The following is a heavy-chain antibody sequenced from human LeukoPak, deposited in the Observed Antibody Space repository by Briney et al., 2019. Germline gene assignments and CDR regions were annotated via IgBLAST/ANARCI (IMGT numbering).Heavy chain of an antibody. D-gene: IGHD4-17*01. CDR2: IGYSAGDT. Sequence: PGGSLRLSCAASGFIVTNYAMTWVRQAPGKGLEWVSTIGYSAGDTCYADSVKGRFTISRDFSVNTLYLQMTSLRDDDTALYYCAKDDDGRHHGVDHWGRGTLVTVSS. CDR3: AKDDDGRHHGVDH. V-gene: IGHV3-23*01. J-gene: IGHJ4*02. CDR1: GFIVTNYA.